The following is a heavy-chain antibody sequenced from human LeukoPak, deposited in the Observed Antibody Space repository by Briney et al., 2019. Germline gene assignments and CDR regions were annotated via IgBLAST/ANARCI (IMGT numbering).Heavy chain of an antibody. CDR1: GFTFSSYS. V-gene: IGHV3-21*01. Sequence: GGSLRLSCAASGFTFSSYSMNWVRQAPGKGLEWVSSISSSSSYIYYADSVKGRFTISRDNAKNSLYLQMNSLRAEDTAVYYCAGRAAATGVDWFDPWGQGTLVTVSS. D-gene: IGHD2-15*01. CDR2: ISSSSSYI. CDR3: AGRAAATGVDWFDP. J-gene: IGHJ5*02.